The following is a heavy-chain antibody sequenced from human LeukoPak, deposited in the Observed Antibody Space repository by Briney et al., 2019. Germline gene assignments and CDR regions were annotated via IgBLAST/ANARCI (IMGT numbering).Heavy chain of an antibody. CDR2: IYHSGST. V-gene: IGHV4-30-2*01. J-gene: IGHJ4*02. Sequence: PSETLSLTCTVSGGSISGGGYFWSWIRQAPGKGLDYIGYIYHSGSTYYNPSLKSRVTISEDWSKNQLSMQLTSVTAADAAVYYCARGTWSGYYFDYWGQGSLVTVSS. CDR1: GGSISGGGYF. CDR3: ARGTWSGYYFDY. D-gene: IGHD3-3*01.